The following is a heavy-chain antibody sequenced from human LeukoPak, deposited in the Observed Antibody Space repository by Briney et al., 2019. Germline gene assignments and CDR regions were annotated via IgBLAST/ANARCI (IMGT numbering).Heavy chain of an antibody. D-gene: IGHD2-15*01. J-gene: IGHJ6*02. V-gene: IGHV1-18*01. Sequence: GASVKVSCKASGYTFTSYGISWVRQAPGQGLEWMGWISAYNGNTNYAQKLQGRVTMTTDTSTSTAYMELRSLRSDDTAVYYCARIRLDDCSGGSCCLDYYYYGMDVWGQGTTVTVSS. CDR3: ARIRLDDCSGGSCCLDYYYYGMDV. CDR1: GYTFTSYG. CDR2: ISAYNGNT.